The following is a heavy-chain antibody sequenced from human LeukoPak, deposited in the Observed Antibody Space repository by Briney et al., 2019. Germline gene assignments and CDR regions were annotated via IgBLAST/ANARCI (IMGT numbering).Heavy chain of an antibody. CDR3: ARETLYCSSTSCHLYYYYYMDV. CDR1: GYTFTNNH. Sequence: ASVKVSCKASGYTFTNNHIHWVRQAPGQGLEWMGIINPSTGSTTYAQKFQDRVIMTTDMSTSTVHMELNSLRSEDTAVYYCARETLYCSSTSCHLYYYYYMDVWGKGTTVTVSS. V-gene: IGHV1-46*01. D-gene: IGHD2-2*01. J-gene: IGHJ6*03. CDR2: INPSTGST.